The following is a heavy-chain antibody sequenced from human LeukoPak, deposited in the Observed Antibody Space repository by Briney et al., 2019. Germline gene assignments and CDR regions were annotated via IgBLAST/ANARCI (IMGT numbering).Heavy chain of an antibody. D-gene: IGHD3-22*01. Sequence: ASVKVSCKASGGSFNTYVITWVRQAPGQGLEWMGRIIPILDVANFAQKFQGRVTITADKSTNTAHMELSSLRSEDTAVYYCARLHRGYYDNSGYYFDQWGQGTLVTVSS. CDR3: ARLHRGYYDNSGYYFDQ. J-gene: IGHJ4*02. V-gene: IGHV1-69*04. CDR1: GGSFNTYV. CDR2: IIPILDVA.